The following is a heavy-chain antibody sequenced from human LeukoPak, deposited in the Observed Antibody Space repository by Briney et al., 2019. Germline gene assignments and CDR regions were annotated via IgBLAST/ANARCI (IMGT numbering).Heavy chain of an antibody. CDR3: ARGYCGGDCYSVDAFDI. J-gene: IGHJ3*02. CDR2: IYYSGST. D-gene: IGHD2-21*02. V-gene: IGHV4-59*01. CDR1: GGSISSYY. Sequence: SETLSLTCTVSGGSISSYYWSWIRQPPGKGLEWIGYIYYSGSTNYNPSLKSRGTISVDTSKNQFSLKLSSVTAADTAVYYCARGYCGGDCYSVDAFDIWGQGTMVTVSS.